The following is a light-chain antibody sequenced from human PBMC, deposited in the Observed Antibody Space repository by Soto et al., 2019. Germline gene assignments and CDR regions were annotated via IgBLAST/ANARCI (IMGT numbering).Light chain of an antibody. CDR2: KAS. Sequence: DIQMTQSPSTLSASVGDRVTITCRASQNIRAWLAWYQQKPGKAPKLLIYKASNLYSGVPSRFSGSASGTEFTLTISSLQPDDFAIYYCHQYNSYPWTFGQGTKVDIK. J-gene: IGKJ1*01. CDR3: HQYNSYPWT. CDR1: QNIRAW. V-gene: IGKV1-5*03.